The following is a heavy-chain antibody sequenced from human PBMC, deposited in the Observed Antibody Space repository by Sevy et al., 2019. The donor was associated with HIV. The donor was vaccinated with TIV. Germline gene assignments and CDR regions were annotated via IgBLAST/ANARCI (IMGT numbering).Heavy chain of an antibody. CDR3: AGFPPQRAFDI. V-gene: IGHV3-30-3*01. J-gene: IGHJ3*02. CDR2: VSYDGSNT. CDR1: GFAFSDYA. Sequence: GSLRLSCEAFGFAFSDYAMHWVRQVPGKGLEWVAVVSYDGSNTSYADSVKGRFTVSRDNSKNTLYLQMNSLRRDDTAVFYCAGFPPQRAFDIWGQGTTVTVSS.